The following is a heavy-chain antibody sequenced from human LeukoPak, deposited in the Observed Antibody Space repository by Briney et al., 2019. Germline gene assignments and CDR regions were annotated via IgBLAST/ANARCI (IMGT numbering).Heavy chain of an antibody. J-gene: IGHJ4*02. CDR3: ARRAPGAILDY. CDR1: GGSISSYY. D-gene: IGHD1-26*01. Sequence: SETLSLTCTVSGGSISSYYWSWIRQPPGKGLEWIGYIYYSGCTNYNPSLKSRVTISLDTSKNQFSLKLSSVTAADTAVYYCARRAPGAILDYWGQGTLVTVSS. V-gene: IGHV4-59*08. CDR2: IYYSGCT.